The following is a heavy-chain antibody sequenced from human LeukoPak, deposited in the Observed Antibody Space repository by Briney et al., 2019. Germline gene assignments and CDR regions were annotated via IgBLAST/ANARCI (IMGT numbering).Heavy chain of an antibody. J-gene: IGHJ4*02. V-gene: IGHV4-59*01. CDR3: ARVFSDLGYCSGGSCYEAYYFDY. Sequence: SETLSLTCIVSGGSISSYYWSWIRQPPGKGLEWIGYIYYSGSTNYNPSLKSRVTISVDTSKNQFSLKLSSVTAADAAVYYCARVFSDLGYCSGGSCYEAYYFDYWGQGTLVTVSS. D-gene: IGHD2-15*01. CDR1: GGSISSYY. CDR2: IYYSGST.